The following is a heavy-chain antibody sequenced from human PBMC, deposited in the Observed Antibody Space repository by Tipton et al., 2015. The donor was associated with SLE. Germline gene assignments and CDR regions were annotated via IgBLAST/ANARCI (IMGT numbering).Heavy chain of an antibody. D-gene: IGHD1-26*01. CDR3: ARGEWGGHYFDY. V-gene: IGHV4-30-4*08. CDR2: IYYSGST. CDR1: GGSISSSSFH. J-gene: IGHJ4*02. Sequence: LRLSCTVSGGSISSSSFHWGWIRQPPGKGLEWIGYIYYSGSTYYNPSLKSRVTISVDTSKNQFSLSLSSLTAADTAVYYCARGEWGGHYFDYWGQGTLVTVSS.